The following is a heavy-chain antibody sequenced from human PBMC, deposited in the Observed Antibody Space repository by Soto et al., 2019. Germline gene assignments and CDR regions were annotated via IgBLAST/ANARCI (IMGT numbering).Heavy chain of an antibody. D-gene: IGHD2-2*01. CDR1: GGTFSSYA. V-gene: IGHV1-69*13. CDR3: ARDAPYCSSTSCYEDYYYYGMDV. Sequence: GASVKVSCKASGGTFSSYAISWVRQAPGQGLEWMGGIIPIFGTANYAQKFQGRVTITADESTSTAYMELSSLRSEDTAVYYCARDAPYCSSTSCYEDYYYYGMDVWGQGTTVTVYS. J-gene: IGHJ6*02. CDR2: IIPIFGTA.